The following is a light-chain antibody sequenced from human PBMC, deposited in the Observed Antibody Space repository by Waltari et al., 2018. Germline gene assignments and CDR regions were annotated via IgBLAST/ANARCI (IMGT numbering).Light chain of an antibody. CDR1: QSISGW. CDR2: KAS. J-gene: IGKJ1*01. Sequence: CRASQSISGWFAWYQQNPVKAPKLLIYKASTLESGVPSRFSGSGSGTEFTLTINSLQPDDFATYYCQQYDTFMWTFGQGTNVDI. CDR3: QQYDTFMWT. V-gene: IGKV1-5*03.